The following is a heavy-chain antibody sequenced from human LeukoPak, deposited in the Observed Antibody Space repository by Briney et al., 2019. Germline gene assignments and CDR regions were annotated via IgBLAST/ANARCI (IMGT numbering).Heavy chain of an antibody. CDR2: INPNSGGT. V-gene: IGHV1-2*02. J-gene: IGHJ5*02. CDR3: ARGPRLAVAGTTRWFDP. CDR1: GYTFTGHY. Sequence: GASVKVSCKASGYTFTGHYIHWVRQAPGQGLEWMGWINPNSGGTRYAQKFQGRVTVTRDTSISTAYMELSNLRSDDTAVYYCARGPRLAVAGTTRWFDPWGRGTLVTVSS. D-gene: IGHD6-13*01.